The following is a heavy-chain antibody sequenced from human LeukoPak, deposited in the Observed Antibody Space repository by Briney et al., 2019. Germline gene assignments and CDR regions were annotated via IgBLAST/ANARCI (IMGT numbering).Heavy chain of an antibody. V-gene: IGHV4-39*01. J-gene: IGHJ4*02. CDR1: GGSLITIGYS. Sequence: SETLSLTCTVSGGSLITIGYSWASIRQPPGKGLEWIGSIDYSGSAYYNPSLKSRVTISVDTSRNQFSLKLTSVTAADTAVYYFARRPNYYDSNGFLQLDVLDYWGQGTLVTVAS. CDR3: ARRPNYYDSNGFLQLDVLDY. CDR2: IDYSGSA. D-gene: IGHD3-22*01.